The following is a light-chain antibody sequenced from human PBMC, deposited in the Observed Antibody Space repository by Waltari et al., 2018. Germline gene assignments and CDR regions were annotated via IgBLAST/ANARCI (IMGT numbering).Light chain of an antibody. V-gene: IGLV2-23*01. CDR3: CSYAGSRTPWV. CDR2: EGS. Sequence: QSVLTQPASVSGSPGQSITISCTVSRRDVGNYNFFSWYQQHPDEAPKLVIYEGSKRPSGISIRFSGSKSGNTASLTISRLQAEDEADYFCCSYAGSRTPWVFGGGTRVTVL. CDR1: RRDVGNYNF. J-gene: IGLJ3*02.